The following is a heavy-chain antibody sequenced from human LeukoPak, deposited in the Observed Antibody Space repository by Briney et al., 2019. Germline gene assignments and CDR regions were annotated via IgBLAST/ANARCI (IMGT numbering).Heavy chain of an antibody. CDR3: ATWYAADH. CDR2: ISSSGTTI. CDR1: GFTFNSYE. Sequence: GGSLRLSCAASGFTFNSYEMNWVRQAPGKGLEWISYISSSGTTIYYADSVKGRFTISRDNAKNSLYLQMNSLRAEDTAVYYCATWYAADHWGQGTLVTVSS. D-gene: IGHD6-13*01. J-gene: IGHJ4*02. V-gene: IGHV3-48*03.